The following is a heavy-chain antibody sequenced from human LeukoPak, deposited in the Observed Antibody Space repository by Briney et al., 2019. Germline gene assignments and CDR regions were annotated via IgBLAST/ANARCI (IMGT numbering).Heavy chain of an antibody. CDR3: VGFSSGYPWFDP. D-gene: IGHD3-22*01. CDR1: GYSFTTYW. J-gene: IGHJ5*02. V-gene: IGHV5-51*01. Sequence: GESLKISCKGSGYSFTTYWIGWVRQMPEKGLEWMGIIYLSDSDTRYSPSFQGQVTISADKSISTAYLRWSSLKASDTAMYYCVGFSSGYPWFDPWGQGTLVTVSS. CDR2: IYLSDSDT.